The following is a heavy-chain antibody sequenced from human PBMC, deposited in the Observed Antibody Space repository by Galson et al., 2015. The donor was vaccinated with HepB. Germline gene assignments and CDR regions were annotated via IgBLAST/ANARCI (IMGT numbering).Heavy chain of an antibody. CDR2: INPNSGGT. Sequence: QSGAEVKKPGESLKVSCKASGYTFTGYYMHWVRQAPGQGLEWMGWINPNSGGTNYAQKFQGWVTMTRDMSISTAYMELSRLRSDDTAVYYCARAAPYGDGLEGPGDYYGMDVWGQGTTVTVSS. D-gene: IGHD4-17*01. CDR3: ARAAPYGDGLEGPGDYYGMDV. CDR1: GYTFTGYY. J-gene: IGHJ6*02. V-gene: IGHV1-2*04.